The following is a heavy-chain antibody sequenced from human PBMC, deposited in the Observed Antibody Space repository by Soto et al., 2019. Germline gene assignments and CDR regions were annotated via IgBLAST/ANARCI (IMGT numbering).Heavy chain of an antibody. CDR2: IYYSGST. V-gene: IGHV4-39*01. D-gene: IGHD6-13*01. CDR1: GGSISSSSYY. CDR3: ASKSRAAYYYYYGMDV. Sequence: SETLSLTCTVSGGSISSSSYYWGWIRQPPGKGLEWIGSIYYSGSTYYNPSLKSRVTISVDTSKNQFSLKLSSVTAADTAVYYCASKSRAAYYYYYGMDVWGQGTTVTVSS. J-gene: IGHJ6*02.